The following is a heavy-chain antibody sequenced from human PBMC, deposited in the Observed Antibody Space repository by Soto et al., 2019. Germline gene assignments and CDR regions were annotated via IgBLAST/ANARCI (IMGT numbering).Heavy chain of an antibody. Sequence: EVQLVESGGGLVKPGGSLRLSCAASGFTFSNAWMSWVRQAPGKGLEWVGRIKSKTDGGTTDYAAPVKGRFTISRDDSKNTLYLQMNSMKTEDTAVYYCTTDLPVAASDYWGQGTLVTVSS. J-gene: IGHJ4*02. CDR1: GFTFSNAW. D-gene: IGHD6-19*01. V-gene: IGHV3-15*01. CDR2: IKSKTDGGTT. CDR3: TTDLPVAASDY.